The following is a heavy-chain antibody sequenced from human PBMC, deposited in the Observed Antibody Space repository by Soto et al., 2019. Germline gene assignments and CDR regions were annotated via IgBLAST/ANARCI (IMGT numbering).Heavy chain of an antibody. D-gene: IGHD4-4*01. CDR2: INSGNGNT. CDR3: AGSAGRYLDTTENLIDY. Sequence: ASVKVSCKASGYTFTNYAVHWVRQVPGQSLEWLGRINSGNGNTKFSQKFQGRVTLTKDTSATTAYMDLRRLTFEDTAVYYCAGSAGRYLDTTENLIDYWGQGILVSVSS. V-gene: IGHV1-3*01. J-gene: IGHJ4*02. CDR1: GYTFTNYA.